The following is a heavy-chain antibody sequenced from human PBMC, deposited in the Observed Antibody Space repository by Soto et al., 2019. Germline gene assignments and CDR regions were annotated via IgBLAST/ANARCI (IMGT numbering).Heavy chain of an antibody. Sequence: GASVKVSCKASGYTFTSYDINWVRQSTGQGLEWMGWMNPNSGNTGYAQKFQGRVTMTRNTSISTAYMELSSLRSEDTAVYYCGRGRGSGWYRNRKTFDYWGQGTLVTVSS. CDR1: GYTFTSYD. V-gene: IGHV1-8*01. J-gene: IGHJ4*02. CDR3: GRGRGSGWYRNRKTFDY. D-gene: IGHD6-19*01. CDR2: MNPNSGNT.